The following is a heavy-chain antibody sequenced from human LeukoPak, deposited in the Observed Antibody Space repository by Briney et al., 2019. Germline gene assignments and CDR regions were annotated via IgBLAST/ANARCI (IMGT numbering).Heavy chain of an antibody. D-gene: IGHD3-3*01. CDR3: TTGFWYGGPRDY. V-gene: IGHV3-15*01. CDR1: GFTFSNAW. J-gene: IGHJ4*02. CDR2: IKSKTDGGTT. Sequence: GGSLRLSCAASGFTFSNAWMTWVRQAPGKGLEWVGRIKSKTDGGTTGYAAPVKGRFTVSRDDSKNTLYLQMNSLKTEDTAVYYCTTGFWYGGPRDYWGQGTLVTVSS.